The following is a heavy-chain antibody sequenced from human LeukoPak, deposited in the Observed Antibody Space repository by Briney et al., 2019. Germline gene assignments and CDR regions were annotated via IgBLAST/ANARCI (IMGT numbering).Heavy chain of an antibody. D-gene: IGHD3-9*01. CDR2: IYYSGST. CDR1: GGSISSYY. V-gene: IGHV4-59*08. CDR3: ARHPRRYGLRYFDWLSKDDAFDI. Sequence: PSETLSLTCTVSGGSISSYYWSWIRQPPGKGLEWIGYIYYSGSTNYNPSLKSRVTISVDTSKNQFSLKLSSVTAADTAVYYCARHPRRYGLRYFDWLSKDDAFDIWGQGTMVTVSS. J-gene: IGHJ3*02.